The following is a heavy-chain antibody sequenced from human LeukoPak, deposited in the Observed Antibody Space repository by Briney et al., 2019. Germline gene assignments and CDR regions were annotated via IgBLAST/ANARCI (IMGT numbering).Heavy chain of an antibody. CDR1: GFTFSTCA. CDR3: AIPPLSGTGSSRPLAGMDV. V-gene: IGHV3-23*01. D-gene: IGHD3-10*01. Sequence: PGGSLRLSCAASGFTFSTCAMTWVRQAPGKGLEWVSAISGNGGSTYYADSVKGRFTISRDNAKNSLYLQMNSLRAEDTAVYYCAIPPLSGTGSSRPLAGMDVWGQGTTVTVSS. J-gene: IGHJ6*02. CDR2: ISGNGGST.